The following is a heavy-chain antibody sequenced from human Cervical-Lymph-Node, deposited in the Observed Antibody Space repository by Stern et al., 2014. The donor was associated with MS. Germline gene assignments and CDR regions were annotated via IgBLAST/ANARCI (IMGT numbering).Heavy chain of an antibody. D-gene: IGHD1-1*01. CDR2: IDSDTEII. CDR3: TKDTTTLQTVWTHFDK. J-gene: IGHJ4*02. Sequence: EVQLVESGGGLVPPGRSLRLSCVGSGFTFGDFAMHWVRQGPGMGLEWVAGIDSDTEIIYYADFVKGRFTISRDNAKDSLFLQMNSLRPEDTALYYCTKDTTTLQTVWTHFDKWGQGTLVTVSS. V-gene: IGHV3-9*01. CDR1: GFTFGDFA.